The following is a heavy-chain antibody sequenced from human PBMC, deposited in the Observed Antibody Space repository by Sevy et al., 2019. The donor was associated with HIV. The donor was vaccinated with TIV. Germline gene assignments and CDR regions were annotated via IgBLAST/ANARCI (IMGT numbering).Heavy chain of an antibody. Sequence: SGPTLVNPTQTLTLTCTFSGFSLITTGVGVGWIRQPPGKALECLALIYWDDDKRYSPSLKSRLTITKDTSKNQVVLKMTNMDPVDTATYYCAHRPADSSGYPIFDYWGQGTLVTVSS. D-gene: IGHD3-22*01. CDR2: IYWDDDK. J-gene: IGHJ4*02. CDR3: AHRPADSSGYPIFDY. CDR1: GFSLITTGVG. V-gene: IGHV2-5*02.